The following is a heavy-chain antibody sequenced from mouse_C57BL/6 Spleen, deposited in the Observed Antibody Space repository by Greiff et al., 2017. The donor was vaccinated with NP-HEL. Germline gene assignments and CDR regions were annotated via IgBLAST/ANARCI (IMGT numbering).Heavy chain of an antibody. V-gene: IGHV1-50*01. Sequence: QVQLQQPGAELVKPGASVKLSCKASGYTFTSSWMQWVKQRPGQGLEWIGEIDPSDSYTNYNQKFQGKATLTVDTSSSTAYMQPSSLTSEDSAVYYCARSFITTVVATGYRGQGTTLTVSS. J-gene: IGHJ2*01. CDR3: ARSFITTVVATGY. CDR1: GYTFTSSW. D-gene: IGHD1-1*01. CDR2: IDPSDSYT.